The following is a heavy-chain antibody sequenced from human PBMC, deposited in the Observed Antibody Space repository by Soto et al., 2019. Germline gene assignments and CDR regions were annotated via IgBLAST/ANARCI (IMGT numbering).Heavy chain of an antibody. V-gene: IGHV4-59*01. J-gene: IGHJ5*02. CDR3: VRSSAATIHPWFDP. Sequence: TSETLSLTCSVSGGSISSYYWSWIRQPPGKGLEWIGYIYYSGSTNYNPSLKSRVTISVDTSKNQFSLKLRSVTAADTAVYYCVRSSAATIHPWFDPWGQGTLVTVSS. CDR1: GGSISSYY. D-gene: IGHD2-15*01. CDR2: IYYSGST.